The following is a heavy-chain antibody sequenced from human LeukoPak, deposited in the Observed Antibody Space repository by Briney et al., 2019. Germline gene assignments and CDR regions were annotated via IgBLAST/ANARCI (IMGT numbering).Heavy chain of an antibody. J-gene: IGHJ4*02. D-gene: IGHD4-17*01. Sequence: AASVKVSCEASGYTFTGYYMHWVRQAPGQGLEWMGWINPNSGGTNYAQKLQGRVTMTRDTSISTAYMELSRLRSDDTAVYYCAVLPMTTVTTGSDYWGQGTLVTVSS. V-gene: IGHV1-2*02. CDR1: GYTFTGYY. CDR2: INPNSGGT. CDR3: AVLPMTTVTTGSDY.